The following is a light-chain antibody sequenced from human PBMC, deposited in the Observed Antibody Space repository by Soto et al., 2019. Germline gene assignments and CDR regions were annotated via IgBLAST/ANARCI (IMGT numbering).Light chain of an antibody. J-gene: IGKJ4*01. V-gene: IGKV3-15*01. CDR3: QQYYEWVT. Sequence: EIVMTQSPAPLSVSPGERATLSCRASQSVSNNLAWYQQKPGQAPRLLIYGASTRATGIPARFSGSGSGTEFTLIISSLQSEDFAVYYCQQYYEWVTFGGGTKVEIK. CDR2: GAS. CDR1: QSVSNN.